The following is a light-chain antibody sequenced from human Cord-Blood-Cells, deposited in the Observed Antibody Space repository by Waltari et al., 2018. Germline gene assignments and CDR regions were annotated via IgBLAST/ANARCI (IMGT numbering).Light chain of an antibody. CDR3: NSRDSSGNHVG. Sequence: SSELTQDPAVSVALGQTVRITCQGDSLRSYYASWYQQKPGQAPVLVIYGKNNRPSGNPGRFSGSRSGNTASLTITGAQAEDEADYYCNSRDSSGNHVGFGGGTKLTVL. J-gene: IGLJ2*01. CDR1: SLRSYY. CDR2: GKN. V-gene: IGLV3-19*01.